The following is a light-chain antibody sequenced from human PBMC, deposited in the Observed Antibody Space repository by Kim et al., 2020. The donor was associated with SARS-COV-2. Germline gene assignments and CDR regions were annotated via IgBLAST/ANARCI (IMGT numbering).Light chain of an antibody. CDR1: QSVYSY. Sequence: DIELTQSPATLSLSAGERATLSCRASQSVYSYVAWYQQKPGQAPRLLIYDGSNRDTGIPARFSGSGSGTDFTLTISSLEPEDFAVYYCQQRSHWPTFGGGTKVDIK. CDR2: DGS. CDR3: QQRSHWPT. V-gene: IGKV3-11*01. J-gene: IGKJ4*01.